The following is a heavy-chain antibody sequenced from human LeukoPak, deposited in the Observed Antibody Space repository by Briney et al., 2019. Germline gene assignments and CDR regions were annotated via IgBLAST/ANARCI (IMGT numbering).Heavy chain of an antibody. V-gene: IGHV1-69*04. CDR1: GGTFSSYA. CDR2: IIPILGIA. Sequence: GASVKVSCKASGGTFSSYAISWVRQAPGQGLEWMGRIIPILGIANYAQKFQGRVTITADKSTSTAYMELSSLRSEDTAVYYCARLLDTAMVTPYFDYWGREPWSPSPQ. D-gene: IGHD5-18*01. CDR3: ARLLDTAMVTPYFDY. J-gene: IGHJ4*02.